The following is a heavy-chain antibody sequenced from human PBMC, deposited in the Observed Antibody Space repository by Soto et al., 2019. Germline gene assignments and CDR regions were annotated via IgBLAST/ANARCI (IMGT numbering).Heavy chain of an antibody. D-gene: IGHD2-21*01. CDR1: DGTSSDFY. CDR2: IYNSGST. J-gene: IGHJ5*02. V-gene: IGHV4-59*12. CDR3: VRGGIAGHWFDP. Sequence: PSEPQPLTSTVPDGTSSDFYWLRMLQTPGNGLEWIGYIYNSGSTNYNPALKSRVTISVDTSKNQFSLHLTSVTAADTAVYYCVRGGIAGHWFDPWGQGILVTVSS.